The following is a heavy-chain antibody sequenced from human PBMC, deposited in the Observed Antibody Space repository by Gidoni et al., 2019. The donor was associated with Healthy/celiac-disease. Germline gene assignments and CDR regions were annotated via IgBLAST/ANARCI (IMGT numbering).Heavy chain of an antibody. D-gene: IGHD6-13*01. CDR3: AKDLLRRASSPQYFQH. Sequence: QVQLVESGGGVVQPGRSLRLSCAASGFTCSSYGMHWVRPAPGKGLEWVAVISYDGSNKYYADSVKGRFTISRDNSKNTLYLQMNSLRAEDTAVYYCAKDLLRRASSPQYFQHWGQGTLVTVSS. CDR1: GFTCSSYG. CDR2: ISYDGSNK. V-gene: IGHV3-30*18. J-gene: IGHJ1*01.